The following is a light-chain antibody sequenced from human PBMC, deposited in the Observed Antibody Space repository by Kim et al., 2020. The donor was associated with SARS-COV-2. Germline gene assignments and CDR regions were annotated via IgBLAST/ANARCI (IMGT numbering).Light chain of an antibody. J-gene: IGLJ2*01. CDR2: QDI. V-gene: IGLV3-1*01. CDR3: QAWDSNTGV. CDR1: KLGDKY. Sequence: VSPGRPASITCSGDKLGDKYACWYQQKPGQSPVLVIYQDIKRPSGIPERFSGSNSGNTATLTISGTQAMDEADYYCQAWDSNTGVFGGGTQLTVL.